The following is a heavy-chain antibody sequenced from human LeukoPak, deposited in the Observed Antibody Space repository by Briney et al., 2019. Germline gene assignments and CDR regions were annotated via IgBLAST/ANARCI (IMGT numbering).Heavy chain of an antibody. CDR2: IGTAGDT. CDR3: ARGAAAGTTDY. V-gene: IGHV3-13*01. Sequence: GGSLRLSCAASGFTFSRYDMHWVRQATGKGLEWVSAIGTAGDTYYPGSVKGRFTISRENAKNSLYLQMNSLRAGDTAVYYCARGAAAGTTDYWGQGTLVTVSS. CDR1: GFTFSRYD. D-gene: IGHD6-13*01. J-gene: IGHJ4*02.